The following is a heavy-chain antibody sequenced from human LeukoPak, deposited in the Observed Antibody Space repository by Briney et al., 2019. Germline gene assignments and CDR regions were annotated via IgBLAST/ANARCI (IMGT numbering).Heavy chain of an antibody. CDR3: ARVYYYVSGRLDS. CDR2: INPDSGGT. CDR1: GYTFTGYY. Sequence: ASVKVSCKASGYTFTGYYMHWVRQAPGQGLEWVGWINPDSGGTNYAQKFQGRVTMTRDTSISTAYMELSRLRSDDTAVFYCARVYYYVSGRLDSWGQGTLITVSS. J-gene: IGHJ4*02. D-gene: IGHD3-10*01. V-gene: IGHV1-2*02.